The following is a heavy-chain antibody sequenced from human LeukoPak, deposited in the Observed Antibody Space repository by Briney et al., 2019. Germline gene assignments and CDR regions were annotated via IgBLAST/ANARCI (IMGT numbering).Heavy chain of an antibody. CDR2: IIIIIGYI. V-gene: IGHV3-21*01. CDR1: ELPFTTLP. J-gene: IGHJ3*02. D-gene: IGHD3-9*01. CDR3: ARDRFDVLRYFDWLLYEDAFDI. Sequence: GGSLRLSGEPLELPFTTLPRTGFAQPPGKGWRWSYPIIIIIGYIYYADSVKGRFTISRDNAKNSLYLQMNSLRAEDTAVYYCARDRFDVLRYFDWLLYEDAFDIWGQGTMVTVSS.